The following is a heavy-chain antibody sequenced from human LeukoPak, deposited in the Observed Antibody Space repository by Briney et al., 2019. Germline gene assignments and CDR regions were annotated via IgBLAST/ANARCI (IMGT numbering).Heavy chain of an antibody. CDR1: AGSISSSSYY. Sequence: SEILSLTCTVSAGSISSSSYYWGWIRQPPGKGLEWIGSIYYSGSTYYNPSLKSRVTISVDTSKNQFSLKLSSVTAADTAVYYRARRVAAAGTIDYWGQGTLVTVSS. J-gene: IGHJ4*02. V-gene: IGHV4-39*01. CDR3: ARRVAAAGTIDY. D-gene: IGHD6-13*01. CDR2: IYYSGST.